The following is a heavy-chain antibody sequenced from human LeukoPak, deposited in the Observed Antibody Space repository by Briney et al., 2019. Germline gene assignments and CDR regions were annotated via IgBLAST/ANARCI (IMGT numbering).Heavy chain of an antibody. D-gene: IGHD6-19*01. Sequence: PGGSLRLSCVASGFTFDDYAMHWVRPAPGKGLEWVSLISGDGGSTYYADSVKGRFTISRDNSKNSLYLQMNSLRTEDTALYHCAKDRGWYDYWGQGTLATVSS. CDR3: AKDRGWYDY. V-gene: IGHV3-43*02. J-gene: IGHJ4*02. CDR2: ISGDGGST. CDR1: GFTFDDYA.